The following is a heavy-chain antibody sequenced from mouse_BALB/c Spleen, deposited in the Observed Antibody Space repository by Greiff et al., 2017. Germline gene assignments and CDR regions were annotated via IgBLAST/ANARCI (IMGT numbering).Heavy chain of an antibody. D-gene: IGHD2-14*01. CDR1: GFSLTSYG. CDR3: ARDVRRNYYAMDY. Sequence: VQLQESGPGLVAPSQSLSITCTVSGFSLTSYGVHWVRQPPGKGLEWLGVIWAGGSTNYNSALMSRLSISKDNSKSQVFLKMNSLQTDDTAMYYCARDVRRNYYAMDYWGQGTSVTVSS. J-gene: IGHJ4*01. V-gene: IGHV2-9*02. CDR2: IWAGGST.